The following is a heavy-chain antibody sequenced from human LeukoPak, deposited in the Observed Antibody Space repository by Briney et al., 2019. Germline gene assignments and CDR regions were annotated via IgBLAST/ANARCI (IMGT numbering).Heavy chain of an antibody. D-gene: IGHD3-22*01. CDR1: GGTFSSYA. CDR2: ISAYNGNT. CDR3: ARDSRPSYDSSGYYYPGDY. J-gene: IGHJ4*02. Sequence: ASVKVSCKASGGTFSSYAISWVRQAPGQGLEWMGWISAYNGNTNYAQKLQGRVTMTTDTSTSTAYMELRSLRSDDTAVYYCARDSRPSYDSSGYYYPGDYWGQGTLVTVSS. V-gene: IGHV1-18*01.